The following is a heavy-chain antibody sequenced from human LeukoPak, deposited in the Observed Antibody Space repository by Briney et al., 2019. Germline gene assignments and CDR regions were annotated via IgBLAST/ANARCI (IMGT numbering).Heavy chain of an antibody. CDR2: ISAYNGNT. V-gene: IGHV1-18*01. CDR1: GYTFTSYG. J-gene: IGHJ5*02. Sequence: ASVKVSCKASGYTFTSYGISWVRQAPGQGLEWMGWISAYNGNTNYAQKLQGRVTMTTDTSTSTAYMELRSLRSDDTAVYYCARDSSYDILTAQPWGFDPWGQGTLVTVSS. CDR3: ARDSSYDILTAQPWGFDP. D-gene: IGHD3-9*01.